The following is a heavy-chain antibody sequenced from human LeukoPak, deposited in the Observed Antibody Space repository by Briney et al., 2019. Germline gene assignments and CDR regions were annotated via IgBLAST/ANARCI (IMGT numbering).Heavy chain of an antibody. J-gene: IGHJ4*02. CDR1: GFTFSSYS. CDR2: ISSSSSYI. CDR3: AKDFTISPIVH. Sequence: PGGSLRLSCAASGFTFSSYSMNWVRQAPRKGLEWVSSISSSSSYIYYADSVKGRFTISRDNSKNTLYRQMSSLRAEDTAVYYCAKDFTISPIVHWGQGTLVTVSS. V-gene: IGHV3-21*04. D-gene: IGHD3-3*01.